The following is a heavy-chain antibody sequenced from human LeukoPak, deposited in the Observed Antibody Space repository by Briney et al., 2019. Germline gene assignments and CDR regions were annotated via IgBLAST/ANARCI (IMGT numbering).Heavy chain of an antibody. V-gene: IGHV4-34*01. CDR1: GGSFSGYY. Sequence: PSETLSLTCAVYGGSFSGYYWSWIRQPPGKGLEWIGEINHSGSTKYNPSLKSRVTISVDTSKSQFSLKLSSVTAADTAVYYCARNDSVAGTTFDYWGQGTLVTVSS. CDR3: ARNDSVAGTTFDY. CDR2: INHSGST. J-gene: IGHJ4*02. D-gene: IGHD6-19*01.